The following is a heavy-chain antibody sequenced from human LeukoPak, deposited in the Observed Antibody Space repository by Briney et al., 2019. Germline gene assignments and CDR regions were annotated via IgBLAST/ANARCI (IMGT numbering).Heavy chain of an antibody. CDR2: IYYSGST. J-gene: IGHJ3*02. D-gene: IGHD3-22*01. CDR3: ARDKAGYDSTVRAFDI. V-gene: IGHV4-59*12. CDR1: GGSISSYY. Sequence: SETLSLTCTVSGGSISSYYWSWIRQPPGKGLEWIGYIYYSGSTNYNPSLKSRVTISVDTSKNQFSLKLSSVTAADTAVYYCARDKAGYDSTVRAFDIWGQGTMVTVSS.